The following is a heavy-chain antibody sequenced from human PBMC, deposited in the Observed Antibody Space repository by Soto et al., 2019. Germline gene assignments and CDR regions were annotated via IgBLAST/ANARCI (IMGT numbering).Heavy chain of an antibody. CDR2: IYHSGST. CDR1: GGSISSGGYS. V-gene: IGHV4-30-2*01. D-gene: IGHD1-26*01. Sequence: SETLSLTCAVSGGSISSGGYSWSWIRQPPGKGLEWIGYIYHSGSTYYNPSLKSRVTISVDRSKNQFSLKLSSVTAADTAVYYCARVRWEPEGVWFDPWGQGTLVTVSS. CDR3: ARVRWEPEGVWFDP. J-gene: IGHJ5*02.